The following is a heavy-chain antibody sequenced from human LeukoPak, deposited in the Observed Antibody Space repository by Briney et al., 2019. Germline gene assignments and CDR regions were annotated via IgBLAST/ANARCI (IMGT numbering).Heavy chain of an antibody. CDR3: ARAAAYYYDSSGYRDYYYYMDV. Sequence: SVKVSCKASGGTFSSYAISWVRQAPGQGLEWMGRIIPIFGTANYAQEFQGRVTITTDESTSTAYMELSSLRSEDTAVYYCARAAAYYYDSSGYRDYYYYMDVWGKGTTVTVSS. V-gene: IGHV1-69*05. J-gene: IGHJ6*03. CDR2: IIPIFGTA. CDR1: GGTFSSYA. D-gene: IGHD3-22*01.